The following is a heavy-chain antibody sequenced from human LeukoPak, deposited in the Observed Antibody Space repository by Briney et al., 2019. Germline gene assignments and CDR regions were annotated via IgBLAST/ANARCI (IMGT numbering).Heavy chain of an antibody. J-gene: IGHJ4*02. D-gene: IGHD3-9*01. Sequence: SETLSLTCTVSGGSISSSSYYWGWIRQPPGKGLEWIGSIYYSGSTYYNPSLKSRVTISVDTSKNQFSLKLSSVTAVDTAVYYCARELRYFDFLSDYWGQGTLVTVSS. CDR1: GGSISSSSYY. CDR2: IYYSGST. CDR3: ARELRYFDFLSDY. V-gene: IGHV4-39*01.